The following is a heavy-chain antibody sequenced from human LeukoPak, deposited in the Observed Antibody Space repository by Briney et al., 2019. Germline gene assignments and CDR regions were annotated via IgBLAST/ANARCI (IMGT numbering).Heavy chain of an antibody. D-gene: IGHD2-2*01. CDR2: ISYDGSNK. CDR3: AKDIVVVPAAIYYYYGMDV. J-gene: IGHJ6*02. V-gene: IGHV3-30*18. Sequence: GGSLRLSCAASGFTFSSYGMHWVRQAPGKGLEWVAVISYDGSNKYYVDSVKGRFTISRDNSKNTLYLQMNSLRAEDTAVYYCAKDIVVVPAAIYYYYGMDVWGQGTTVTVSS. CDR1: GFTFSSYG.